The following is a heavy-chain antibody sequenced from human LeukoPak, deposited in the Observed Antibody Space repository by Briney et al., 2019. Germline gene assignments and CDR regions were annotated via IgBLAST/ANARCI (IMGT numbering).Heavy chain of an antibody. J-gene: IGHJ4*02. CDR1: GGSISSYY. Sequence: PSETLSLTCTVSGGSISSYYWSWIRQPPGKGLEWIGYIYYSGSTNYNPSLKSRVTISVDTSKNQFSLKLSSVTAADTAVYYCARAKYYYGSGSYGYFDYWGQGTLVTVSP. D-gene: IGHD3-10*01. CDR3: ARAKYYYGSGSYGYFDY. V-gene: IGHV4-59*01. CDR2: IYYSGST.